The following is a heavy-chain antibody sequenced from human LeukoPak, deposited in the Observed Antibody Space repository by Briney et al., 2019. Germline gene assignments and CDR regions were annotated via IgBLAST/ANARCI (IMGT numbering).Heavy chain of an antibody. CDR2: ISAYNGNT. J-gene: IGHJ6*03. V-gene: IGHV1-18*01. CDR1: GYTFTSYD. Sequence: ASVKVSCKASGYTFTSYDINWVRQAPGQGLEWMGWISAYNGNTNYAQKLQGRVTMTTDTSTSTAYMELRSLRSDDTAVYYCARIPGRLRADYYYYYMDVWGKGTTVTVSS. CDR3: ARIPGRLRADYYYYYMDV. D-gene: IGHD5-12*01.